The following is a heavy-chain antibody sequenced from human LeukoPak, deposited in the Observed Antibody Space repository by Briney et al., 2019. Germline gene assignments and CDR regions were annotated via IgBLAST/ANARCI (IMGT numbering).Heavy chain of an antibody. Sequence: GASVKVSCKASGYTFTSYYMHWVRQAPGQGLEWMGIINPSGGSTSYAQKSQGRVTMTRDTSTSTVYMELSSLRSEDTAVYYCARGGNYDFWSGYSSDYYYYYMDVWGKGTTVTVSS. CDR3: ARGGNYDFWSGYSSDYYYYYMDV. V-gene: IGHV1-46*03. CDR2: INPSGGST. J-gene: IGHJ6*03. D-gene: IGHD3-3*01. CDR1: GYTFTSYY.